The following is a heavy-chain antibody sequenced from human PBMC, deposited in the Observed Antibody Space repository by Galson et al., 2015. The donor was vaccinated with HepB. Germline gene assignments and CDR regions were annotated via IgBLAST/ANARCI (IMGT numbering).Heavy chain of an antibody. Sequence: QSGAEVKKPGESLKISCKGSGYSFTSYWIGWVRQMPGKGLEWMGIIYPGDSDTRYSPSFQGQVTISADKSISTAYLQWSSLKASDTAMYYCARLPEYPAKYSSSWYPQNDYWGQGTLVTVSS. V-gene: IGHV5-51*01. CDR3: ARLPEYPAKYSSSWYPQNDY. D-gene: IGHD6-13*01. CDR1: GYSFTSYW. CDR2: IYPGDSDT. J-gene: IGHJ4*02.